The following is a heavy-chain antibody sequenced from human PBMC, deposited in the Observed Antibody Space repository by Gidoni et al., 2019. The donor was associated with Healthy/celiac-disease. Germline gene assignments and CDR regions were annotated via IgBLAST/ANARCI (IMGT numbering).Heavy chain of an antibody. Sequence: QVQLVQSGAEVKKPGASVTVSCKASGYTFTSYYMHWVRQAPGQGLEWMGIINPSGGSTSYAQKFQGRVTMTRDTSTSTVYMELSSLRSEDTAVYYCARGPRGIAVAEGGMDVWGQGTTVTVSS. CDR1: GYTFTSYY. D-gene: IGHD6-19*01. J-gene: IGHJ6*02. CDR3: ARGPRGIAVAEGGMDV. V-gene: IGHV1-46*01. CDR2: INPSGGST.